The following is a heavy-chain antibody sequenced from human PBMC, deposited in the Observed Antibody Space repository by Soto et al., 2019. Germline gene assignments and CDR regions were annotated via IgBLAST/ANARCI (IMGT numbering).Heavy chain of an antibody. CDR3: APGWQMATIWTD. CDR2: IDESDDIT. V-gene: IGHV3-23*01. Sequence: EAQLLESGGGLVQPGGSLRLSCTGSGITFSNYAMSWVRQAPGKGLEWVSTIDESDDITRYADSVKGRFTISRDKPKNTLYLQMNSLRAEDTAVYYSAPGWQMATIWTDWGQGTLVTVSS. CDR1: GITFSNYA. J-gene: IGHJ4*02. D-gene: IGHD5-12*01.